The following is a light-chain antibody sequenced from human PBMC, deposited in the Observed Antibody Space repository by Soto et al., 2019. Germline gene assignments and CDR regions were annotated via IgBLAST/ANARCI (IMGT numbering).Light chain of an antibody. CDR1: SSDIGSYNF. Sequence: QSALTQPASVSGSPGQSITISCTGTSSDIGSYNFVSWYQQYPGKAPKLMIYGVTNRPSGVSDRFSGSKTGNTASLTISGLQAEDEAAYYCFSHRSGNSHVFGTGTKVNVL. CDR2: GVT. J-gene: IGLJ1*01. V-gene: IGLV2-14*01. CDR3: FSHRSGNSHV.